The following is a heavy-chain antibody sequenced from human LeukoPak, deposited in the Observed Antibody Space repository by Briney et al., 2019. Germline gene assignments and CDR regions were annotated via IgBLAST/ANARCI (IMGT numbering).Heavy chain of an antibody. V-gene: IGHV4-59*13. CDR3: ARGSRGYSYGYDY. CDR2: IYYSGST. J-gene: IGHJ4*02. CDR1: GGPISSYY. Sequence: PSETLSLTCTVSGGPISSYYWSWIRQPPGKGLEWIGYIYYSGSTNYNPSLKSRVTISVDTSKNQFSLKLSSVTAADTAVYYCARGSRGYSYGYDYWGQGTLVTVSS. D-gene: IGHD5-18*01.